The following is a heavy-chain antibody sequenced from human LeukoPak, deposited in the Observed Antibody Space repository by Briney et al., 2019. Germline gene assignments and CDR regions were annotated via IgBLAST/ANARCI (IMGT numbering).Heavy chain of an antibody. V-gene: IGHV3-7*03. J-gene: IGHJ6*02. CDR3: ARGGGLDV. CDR2: INHNGNVN. CDR1: GFTFSSYW. D-gene: IGHD3-16*01. Sequence: GGSLRLSCAATGFTFSSYWMNWARQAPGKGLEWVASINHNGNVNYYVDSVKGRFTISRANAKNSLYLQMSNLRAEDTAVYFCARGGGLDVWGQGATVTVS.